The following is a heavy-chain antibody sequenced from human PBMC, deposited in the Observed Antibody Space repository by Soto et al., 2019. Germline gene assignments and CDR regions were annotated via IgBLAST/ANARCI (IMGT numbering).Heavy chain of an antibody. D-gene: IGHD6-13*01. CDR1: GYTFTSYG. J-gene: IGHJ4*02. V-gene: IGHV1-18*01. Sequence: QVQLVQSGAEVKKPGASVKVSCKASGYTFTSYGIYWVRQAPGQGLEWMGWISAYNGDTSYAQKLQGRVTMTTDTSTNTAYMELRILTSVDTAVYYCARADWAGRYSSSWFWSYWGQRTTVTVSS. CDR3: ARADWAGRYSSSWFWSY. CDR2: ISAYNGDT.